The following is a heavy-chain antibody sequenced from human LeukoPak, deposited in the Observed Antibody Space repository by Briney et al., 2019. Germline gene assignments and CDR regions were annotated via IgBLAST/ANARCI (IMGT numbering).Heavy chain of an antibody. V-gene: IGHV1-46*01. J-gene: IGHJ4*02. CDR1: GYTFTGYY. D-gene: IGHD4-17*01. Sequence: GASVKVSCKASGYTFTGYYIHWVRQAPGQGLEWMGIINSSGGSTSYAQKFQGRVTMTRDTSTSTVYMELSSLRSEDTAVYYCARDLLISADYVEMDPEHYFDYWGQGTLVTVSS. CDR2: INSSGGST. CDR3: ARDLLISADYVEMDPEHYFDY.